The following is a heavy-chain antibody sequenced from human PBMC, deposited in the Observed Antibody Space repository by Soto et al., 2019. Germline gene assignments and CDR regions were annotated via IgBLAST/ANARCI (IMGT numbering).Heavy chain of an antibody. J-gene: IGHJ5*02. D-gene: IGHD1-26*01. CDR2: IYATGDT. CDR3: VRDGTKNLRDRFEP. V-gene: IGHV4-4*07. CDR1: GASLSRYY. Sequence: PSETLSLTCNVCGASLSRYYCSWIRQPPWKGLEWIGRIYATGDTDYNPSLKSRISMSVDMSKKQFSLTLRPVTAADTAIYYCVRDGTKNLRDRFEPWGRRSLVAVSS.